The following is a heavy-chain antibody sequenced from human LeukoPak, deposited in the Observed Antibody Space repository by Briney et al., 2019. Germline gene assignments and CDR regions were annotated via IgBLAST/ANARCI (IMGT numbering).Heavy chain of an antibody. CDR3: ARADSGYTIWFDP. D-gene: IGHD3-22*01. J-gene: IGHJ5*02. V-gene: IGHV3-48*01. Sequence: GGSLRLSCAASGFTFSSYSMYWVRQAPGKGLEWVSYISSSSSTIYYADSVKGRFTISRDNAKNSLFLQMNSLRAEDTAVYYCARADSGYTIWFDPWGQGTLVTVSS. CDR1: GFTFSSYS. CDR2: ISSSSSTI.